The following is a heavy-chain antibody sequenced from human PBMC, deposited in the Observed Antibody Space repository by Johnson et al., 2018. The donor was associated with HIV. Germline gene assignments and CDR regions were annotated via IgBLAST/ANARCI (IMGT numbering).Heavy chain of an antibody. CDR3: ARAKNLFWSGYYDAFDI. V-gene: IGHV3-66*01. J-gene: IGHJ3*02. CDR2: IYSGGTT. Sequence: EVQLVESGGGLVQPGGSLRLSCAASGFTFNSYWMHWVRQAPGKGLEWVSVIYSGGTTYYADSVKGRFTISRDNSKNTLYLQMNSLRAEDTAVYYCARAKNLFWSGYYDAFDIWGQGTMVTVSS. CDR1: GFTFNSYW. D-gene: IGHD3-3*01.